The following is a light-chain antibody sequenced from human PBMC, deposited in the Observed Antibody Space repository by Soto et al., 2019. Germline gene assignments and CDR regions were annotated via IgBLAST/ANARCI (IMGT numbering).Light chain of an antibody. CDR2: SDD. CDR3: AAWDDNLNGPL. J-gene: IGLJ3*02. CDR1: NSNIGRYS. Sequence: QSDLTQPPSLSGTAGQRVTISCSGSNSNIGRYSVNWYQHFPGTAPKILIYSDDERPSGVPDRFSGSKSGTSASLAISGLQSEDEAEYYCAAWDDNLNGPLFGGGTQLTVL. V-gene: IGLV1-44*01.